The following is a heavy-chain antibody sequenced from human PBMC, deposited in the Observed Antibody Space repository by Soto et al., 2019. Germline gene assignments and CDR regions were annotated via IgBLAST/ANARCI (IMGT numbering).Heavy chain of an antibody. J-gene: IGHJ4*02. CDR1: GFTCSSYA. Sequence: GGSLRLSCSASGFTCSSYALTWVRQAPGKGLEWISGISGSGGTTYYADSVKGRFTISRDNSMDTLYLQMNSLSAEDTAVYYCVKHHGGVLSHFPQWGQGTLVTVSS. CDR3: VKHHGGVLSHFPQ. V-gene: IGHV3-23*01. D-gene: IGHD3-10*01. CDR2: ISGSGGTT.